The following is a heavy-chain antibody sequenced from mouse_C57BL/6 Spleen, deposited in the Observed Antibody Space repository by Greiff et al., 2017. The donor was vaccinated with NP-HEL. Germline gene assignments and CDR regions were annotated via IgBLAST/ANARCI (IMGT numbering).Heavy chain of an antibody. D-gene: IGHD1-1*01. CDR1: GFTFSNYW. CDR3: TGPSYYYGSSPFAY. Sequence: DVHLVESGGGLVQPGGSMKLSCVASGFTFSNYWMNWVRQSPEKGLEWVAQIRLKSDNYATHYAESVKGRFTISRDDSKSSVYLQMNNLRAEDTGIYYCTGPSYYYGSSPFAYWGQGTLVTVSA. J-gene: IGHJ3*01. V-gene: IGHV6-3*01. CDR2: IRLKSDNYAT.